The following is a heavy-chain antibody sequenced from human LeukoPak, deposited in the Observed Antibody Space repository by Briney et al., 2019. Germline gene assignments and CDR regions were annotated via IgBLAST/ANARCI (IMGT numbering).Heavy chain of an antibody. V-gene: IGHV4-59*01. CDR3: ARRGGSYWFDP. J-gene: IGHJ5*02. D-gene: IGHD1-26*01. Sequence: PSETLSLTCTVSGASIRSDYWSWIRQPPGKGLEWIGYIYYFGSTSYNPSLKSRVTISADTSKNQFSLKLNSVTTADTGVYYCARRGGSYWFDPWGQGTLVTVSS. CDR1: GASIRSDY. CDR2: IYYFGST.